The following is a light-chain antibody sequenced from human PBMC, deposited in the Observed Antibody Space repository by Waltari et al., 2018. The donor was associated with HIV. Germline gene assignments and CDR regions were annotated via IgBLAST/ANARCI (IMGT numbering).Light chain of an antibody. CDR2: AAS. J-gene: IGKJ1*01. CDR3: QQYGVPPLT. Sequence: EIILTQSPDVLSLSPGVRAPLSCRASQSIGNSHLAWYQQRPGQAPRLLIYAASTRATGVPERFSGSGSGTAFSLTISALEAEDFAVYFCQQYGVPPLTFGQGAKVEV. CDR1: QSIGNSH. V-gene: IGKV3-20*01.